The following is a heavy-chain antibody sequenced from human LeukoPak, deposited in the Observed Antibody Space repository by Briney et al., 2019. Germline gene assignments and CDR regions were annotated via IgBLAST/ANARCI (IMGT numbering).Heavy chain of an antibody. D-gene: IGHD6-19*01. CDR2: IKQDGSEK. CDR3: ASQRHHRVAVAGSFDY. V-gene: IGHV3-7*03. CDR1: GFTFSSYS. J-gene: IGHJ4*02. Sequence: GGSLRLSCAASGFTFSSYSMNWVRQAPGKGLEWVANIKQDGSEKYYVDSVKGRFTTSRDNSKNTLYLQMNSLRAEDTAVYFCASQRHHRVAVAGSFDYWGQGTLVSVSP.